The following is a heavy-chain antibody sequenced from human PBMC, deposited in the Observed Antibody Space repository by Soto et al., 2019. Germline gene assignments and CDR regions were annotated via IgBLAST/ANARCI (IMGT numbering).Heavy chain of an antibody. V-gene: IGHV4-59*01. CDR3: ARGGYSSSSPLLDY. CDR1: GGSISSYY. CDR2: IYYSGST. D-gene: IGHD6-6*01. Sequence: SETLSLTCTVSGGSISSYYWSWIRQPPGKGLEWIGYIYYSGSTNYNPSLKSRVTISVDTSKNQFSLKLSSVTAADTAVYYCARGGYSSSSPLLDYWGQGTLVTAPQ. J-gene: IGHJ4*02.